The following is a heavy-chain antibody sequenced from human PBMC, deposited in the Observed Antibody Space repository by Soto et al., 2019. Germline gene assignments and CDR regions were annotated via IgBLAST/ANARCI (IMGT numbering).Heavy chain of an antibody. CDR3: AKVSTGYYYYFDS. J-gene: IGHJ4*02. CDR1: GFTFSSYA. CDR2: IGGSGSST. Sequence: GGSLRLSCAASGFTFSSYAMSWVRQAPGKGLEWVSGIGGSGSSTFYADSVKGRFTISRDNSKNTLYLQMSSLRAEDTAVYHCAKVSTGYYYYFDSWGRGTLVTVSS. D-gene: IGHD3-9*01. V-gene: IGHV3-23*01.